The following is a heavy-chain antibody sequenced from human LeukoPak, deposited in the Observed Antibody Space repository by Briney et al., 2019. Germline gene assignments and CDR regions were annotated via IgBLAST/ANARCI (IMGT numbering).Heavy chain of an antibody. CDR3: AKDRSSGWYYFDY. V-gene: IGHV3-30*02. CDR1: GFTFSSYG. D-gene: IGHD6-19*01. CDR2: IRYDGSNK. J-gene: IGHJ4*02. Sequence: GGSLRLSCAASGFTFSSYGMHWVRQAPGKGLDWVAVIRYDGSNKYYEDSVKGRFTISRDNSKNTLYLQMNSLRAEDTAVYYCAKDRSSGWYYFDYWGQGTLVTVSS.